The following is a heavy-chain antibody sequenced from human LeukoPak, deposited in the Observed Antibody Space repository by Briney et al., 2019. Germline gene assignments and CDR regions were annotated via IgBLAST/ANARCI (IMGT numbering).Heavy chain of an antibody. J-gene: IGHJ5*02. CDR1: GYTFTGYY. D-gene: IGHD6-13*01. CDR3: ARDGVYSSSWDWFDP. Sequence: GASVKVSCKASGYTFTGYYMHWVRQAPGQGLEWMGWINPNSGGTNYAQKFQGRVTMTRDTSISTAYMELSRLRSDDTAVYYCARDGVYSSSWDWFDPWGQGTLVTVSS. V-gene: IGHV1-2*02. CDR2: INPNSGGT.